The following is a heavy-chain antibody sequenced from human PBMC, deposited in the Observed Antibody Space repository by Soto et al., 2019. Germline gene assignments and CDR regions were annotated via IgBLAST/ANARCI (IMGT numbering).Heavy chain of an antibody. CDR1: GFSLSTSGMC. CDR3: ARIIAGIAAAGTGKTYNCFDP. D-gene: IGHD6-13*01. V-gene: IGHV2-70*01. Sequence: VPTLVNPTQTLTLTCTFSGFSLSTSGMCVSWIRQPPGKALEWLALIDWDDDKYYSTSLKTRLTISKDTSKNQVVLTMTNMDPVDTATYYCARIIAGIAAAGTGKTYNCFDPWGQGTLVTVSS. CDR2: IDWDDDK. J-gene: IGHJ5*02.